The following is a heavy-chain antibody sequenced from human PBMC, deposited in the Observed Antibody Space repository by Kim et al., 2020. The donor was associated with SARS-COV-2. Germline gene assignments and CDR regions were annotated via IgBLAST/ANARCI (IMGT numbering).Heavy chain of an antibody. V-gene: IGHV1-69*02. J-gene: IGHJ4*02. Sequence: KCQGRVTITADKSTSTAYMELSSLRSEDTTVYYCARSTYCYDSSGYHFDYWGQGTLVTVSS. CDR3: ARSTYCYDSSGYHFDY. D-gene: IGHD3-22*01.